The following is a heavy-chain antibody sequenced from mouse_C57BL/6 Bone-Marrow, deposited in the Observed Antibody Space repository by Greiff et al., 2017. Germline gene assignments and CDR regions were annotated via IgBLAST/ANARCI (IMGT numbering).Heavy chain of an antibody. CDR3: ARSRGHFDY. Sequence: EVQLQQSGPELVKPGASVKISCKASGYTFTDYYMNWVKQSHGQSLEWIGDINPNNGGTSYNQKFKGKATLTVDESSSTAYMELRSLTSEDSAVYYCARSRGHFDYWGQGTTLTVSA. J-gene: IGHJ2*01. V-gene: IGHV1-26*01. CDR1: GYTFTDYY. CDR2: INPNNGGT.